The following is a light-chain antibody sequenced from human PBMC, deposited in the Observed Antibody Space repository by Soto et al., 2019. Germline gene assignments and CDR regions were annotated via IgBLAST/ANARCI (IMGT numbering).Light chain of an antibody. V-gene: IGKV3-20*01. Sequence: ESVLTQSLGTLSLSPGERATLSCRATQSVTNNYFAWYQQKPGQSPRLLIYGVSNRATDIPDRFSGSGSGTDFTLTISRLEPEDFVVYYCQQYSTLPHTFGQGTKLEVK. J-gene: IGKJ2*01. CDR3: QQYSTLPHT. CDR2: GVS. CDR1: QSVTNNY.